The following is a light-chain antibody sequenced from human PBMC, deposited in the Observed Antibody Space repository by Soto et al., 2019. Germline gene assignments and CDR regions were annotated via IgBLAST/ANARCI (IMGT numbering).Light chain of an antibody. V-gene: IGLV2-14*01. J-gene: IGLJ2*01. CDR1: SSDVGGYNY. Sequence: QSALTQPASGSGSPGQSITISRTGTSSDVGGYNYVSWYQQHPGKAPKLMIYDVSNRPSGVSNRFSGSKSGNTASLTISGLQAEDEADYYCSSYTSSSTYVVFGGGTKLTVL. CDR2: DVS. CDR3: SSYTSSSTYVV.